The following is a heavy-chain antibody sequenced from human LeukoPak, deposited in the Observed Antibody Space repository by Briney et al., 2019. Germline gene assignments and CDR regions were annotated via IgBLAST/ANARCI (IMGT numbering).Heavy chain of an antibody. V-gene: IGHV4-61*02. D-gene: IGHD6-13*01. Sequence: QVQLQESGPGLVKPSQTLSLTCTVSGGSISSGSYYWSWIRQPAGTGLEWIGRIYTTGSNNYNPSLKSRVTISVDTSKNQFSLKLSSVTAADTAVYYCARGTGIAESWGQGTLVTVSS. CDR1: GGSISSGSYY. CDR3: ARGTGIAES. J-gene: IGHJ5*02. CDR2: IYTTGSN.